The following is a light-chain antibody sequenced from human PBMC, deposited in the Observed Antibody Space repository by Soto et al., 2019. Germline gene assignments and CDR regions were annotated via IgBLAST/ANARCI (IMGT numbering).Light chain of an antibody. CDR3: QQYNSYPWT. J-gene: IGKJ1*01. CDR1: QSISSW. Sequence: DIQMTQSPSTLSASVGDRVTITCRASQSISSWLAWYQQRPGKAPKLLIYDASSLESGVPSRFSGSGSGTEFTLTISSLQPDDFATSYCQQYNSYPWTFGQGTKV. CDR2: DAS. V-gene: IGKV1-5*01.